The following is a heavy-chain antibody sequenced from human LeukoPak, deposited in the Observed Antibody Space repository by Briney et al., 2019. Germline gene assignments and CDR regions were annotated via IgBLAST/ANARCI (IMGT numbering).Heavy chain of an antibody. CDR3: ARDLYSGSYYSVDY. CDR2: IYYSGST. J-gene: IGHJ4*02. D-gene: IGHD1-26*01. Sequence: SSETLSLTCTVSGGSISSYYWSWIRQPPGKGLEWIGYIYYSGSTNYNPSLKSRVTMSVDTSKNQFSLKLSSVTAADTAVYYCARDLYSGSYYSVDYWGQGTLVTVSS. CDR1: GGSISSYY. V-gene: IGHV4-59*12.